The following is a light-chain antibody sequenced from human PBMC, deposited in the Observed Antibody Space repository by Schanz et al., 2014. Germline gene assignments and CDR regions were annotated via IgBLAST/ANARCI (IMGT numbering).Light chain of an antibody. CDR1: QSVSSY. V-gene: IGKV3-11*01. J-gene: IGKJ4*01. Sequence: ENVLTQSPGTLSLSPGERAALSCRASQSVSSYLAWYQQKPGQAPRLLIYDASNRATGIPARFSGSGSGTDFTLTIDRLEPEDFAVYYCQQYSKSPLTFGGGTKVEI. CDR2: DAS. CDR3: QQYSKSPLT.